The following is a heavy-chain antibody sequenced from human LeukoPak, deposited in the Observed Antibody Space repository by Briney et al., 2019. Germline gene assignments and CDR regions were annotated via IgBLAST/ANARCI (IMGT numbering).Heavy chain of an antibody. Sequence: SETLSLTCSVSDDSITSSMYQWGWIRQSPGKGLEWIGSIYYDESVDYNPSLKSRVTMSVDTSKRQFFLNLRSVTASDTAIYCARHRYEVVVMVYCFDFWSQGTLVTVSS. CDR3: ARHRYEVVVMVYCFDF. J-gene: IGHJ4*02. CDR1: DDSITSSMYQ. V-gene: IGHV4-39*01. CDR2: IYYDESV. D-gene: IGHD2-8*01.